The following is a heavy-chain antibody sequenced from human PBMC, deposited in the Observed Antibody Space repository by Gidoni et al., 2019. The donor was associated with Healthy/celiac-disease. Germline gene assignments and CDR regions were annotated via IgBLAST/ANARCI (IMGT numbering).Heavy chain of an antibody. CDR1: GFTFSSYW. V-gene: IGHV3-7*01. CDR2: IKQDGSEK. Sequence: EVQLVESGGGLVQPGGSRRLSCAASGFTFSSYWMSWVRQAPGKGLGWVANIKQDGSEKYYVDSVKGRFTISRDNAKNSLYLQMNSLRAEDTAVYYCARDLSGSRAHWFDPWGQGTLVTVSS. CDR3: ARDLSGSRAHWFDP. D-gene: IGHD1-26*01. J-gene: IGHJ5*02.